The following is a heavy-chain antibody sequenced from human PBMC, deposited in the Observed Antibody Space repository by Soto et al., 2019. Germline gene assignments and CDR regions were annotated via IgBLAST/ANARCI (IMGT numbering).Heavy chain of an antibody. CDR2: FYYSGST. V-gene: IGHV4-39*01. CDR1: GGSISSSTYY. D-gene: IGHD5-18*01. Sequence: SETLSLTCSVSGGSISSSTYYWGWIRQPPGKGLEWIGSFYYSGSTYYNPSLKSRVTISVDASKNQFSLRLSSVTAADTAVYYCATRSDYSYGFSFDYWGQGTLVTVSS. CDR3: ATRSDYSYGFSFDY. J-gene: IGHJ4*02.